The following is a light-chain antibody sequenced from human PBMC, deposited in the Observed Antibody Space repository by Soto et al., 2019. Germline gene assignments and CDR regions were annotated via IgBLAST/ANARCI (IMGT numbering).Light chain of an antibody. V-gene: IGKV3-15*01. Sequence: IVLTQSPATLSVSPGERATLSCRASQSVSSLLAWYQQKPRQAPRLLIYDTSTSATGIPARFSGSGSGTDFTLTISRLQSEDFAIYYCQQYNIWPYTFGQGTKLEIK. CDR1: QSVSSL. J-gene: IGKJ2*01. CDR2: DTS. CDR3: QQYNIWPYT.